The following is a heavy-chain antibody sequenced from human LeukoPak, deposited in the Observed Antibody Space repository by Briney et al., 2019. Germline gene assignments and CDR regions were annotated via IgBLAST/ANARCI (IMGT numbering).Heavy chain of an antibody. CDR2: IYTSGST. J-gene: IGHJ3*02. CDR1: GGSISSYY. Sequence: SETLSLTCTVSGGSISSYYWSWIRQPAGKGLEWIGRIYTSGSTNCNPSLKSRVTMSVDTSKNQFPLKLSSVTAADTAMYYCAREAIYGDSFLGAFDIWGQGTMVTVSS. D-gene: IGHD4-17*01. CDR3: AREAIYGDSFLGAFDI. V-gene: IGHV4-4*07.